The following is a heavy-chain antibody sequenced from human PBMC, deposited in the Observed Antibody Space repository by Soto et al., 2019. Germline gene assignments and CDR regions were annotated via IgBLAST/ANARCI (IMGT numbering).Heavy chain of an antibody. V-gene: IGHV3-33*01. CDR1: GFIFGNFG. CDR2: IWHDGSNQ. CDR3: ARDYLWYIDL. Sequence: QVQLVESGGGVVQSGGSLRLSCAASGFIFGNFGIHWVRQAPGKGLEWVAFIWHDGSNQYYTDSVKGRFTISRENSRNTVPQQMNSLGGEDTAVYNCARDYLWYIDLWGRGTLVTVSS. J-gene: IGHJ2*01.